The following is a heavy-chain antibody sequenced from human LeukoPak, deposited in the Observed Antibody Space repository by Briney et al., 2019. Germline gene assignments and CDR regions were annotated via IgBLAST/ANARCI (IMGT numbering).Heavy chain of an antibody. CDR1: GFTFSSYW. V-gene: IGHV3-7*01. D-gene: IGHD6-19*01. CDR3: ERDVAVVGFAFDI. J-gene: IGHJ3*02. CDR2: IKQDGSEK. Sequence: GGSLRLSCAASGFTFSSYWMSWVRQAPGKGLEWVANIKQDGSEKYYVDSVKGRLTISRDNAKNSLYLQMNSLRAEDTAVYYFERDVAVVGFAFDICGQGEMVTVSS.